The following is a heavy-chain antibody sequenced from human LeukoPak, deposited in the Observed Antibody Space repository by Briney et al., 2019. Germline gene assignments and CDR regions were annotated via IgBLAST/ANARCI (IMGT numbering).Heavy chain of an antibody. CDR3: AKDSYNDSSSYYFN. CDR2: ISGSGGST. V-gene: IGHV3-23*01. CDR1: GFTFSSYA. D-gene: IGHD3-22*01. Sequence: PGGSLRLSCAASGFTFSSYAMSWVREAPGKGLEWVSGISGSGGSTYYADSVKGRITISRNNFKHTLYLQITRPGAVAAADYCAAKDSYNDSSSYYFNWGQGTLVTVSS. J-gene: IGHJ4*02.